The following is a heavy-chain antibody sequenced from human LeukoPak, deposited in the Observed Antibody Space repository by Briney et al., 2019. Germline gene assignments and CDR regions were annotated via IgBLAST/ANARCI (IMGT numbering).Heavy chain of an antibody. Sequence: GGSLRHSCAASGFTFSSYGMHWVRQAPGKGLEWVSVISYDGSNKYYADSVKGRFTISRDNSKNTLYLQMNSLRAEDTAVYYCAKDRDSGSYRGTFDYWGQGTLVTVSS. CDR2: ISYDGSNK. CDR1: GFTFSSYG. CDR3: AKDRDSGSYRGTFDY. J-gene: IGHJ4*02. D-gene: IGHD1-26*01. V-gene: IGHV3-30*18.